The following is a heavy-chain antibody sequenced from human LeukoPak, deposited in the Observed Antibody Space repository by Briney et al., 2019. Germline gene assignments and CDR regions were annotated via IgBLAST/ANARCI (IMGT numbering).Heavy chain of an antibody. V-gene: IGHV3-30*18. CDR2: ISYDGSNK. D-gene: IGHD3-10*01. CDR3: AKGLNVWLTYYYGSGSSFDY. Sequence: GGSLRLSCAASGFTFSSYGMHWVRQAPGKGLEWVAVISYDGSNKYYADSVKGRFTISRDNSKNTLYLQMNSLRAEDTAVYYCAKGLNVWLTYYYGSGSSFDYWGQGTLVTVSS. J-gene: IGHJ4*02. CDR1: GFTFSSYG.